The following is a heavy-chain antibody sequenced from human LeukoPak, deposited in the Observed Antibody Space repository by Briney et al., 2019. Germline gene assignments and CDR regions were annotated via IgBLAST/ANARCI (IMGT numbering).Heavy chain of an antibody. CDR3: AKDLWSYYYYYMDV. J-gene: IGHJ6*03. D-gene: IGHD2-21*01. CDR1: GFTFSSYA. V-gene: IGHV3-23*01. CDR2: ISGSGGST. Sequence: GGSLRLSCAASGFTFSSYAMSWVRQAPGKGLEWVSAISGSGGSTYYADSVKGRFTISRDNSKNTLYLQMNSLRAEDTAVYYCAKDLWSYYYYYMDVWDKGTTVTVSS.